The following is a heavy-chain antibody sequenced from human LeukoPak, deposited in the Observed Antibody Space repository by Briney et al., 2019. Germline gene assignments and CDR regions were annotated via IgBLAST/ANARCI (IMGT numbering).Heavy chain of an antibody. Sequence: GGSLRLSCAASGFTFSTYAMSWVRQAPGKGLEYVSAISSNGGSTYYANSVKGRFTISRDNSKNTLYLQMGSLRAEDMAVYYCARAGRDYGDYVIVYWGQGTLVTVSS. CDR3: ARAGRDYGDYVIVY. D-gene: IGHD4-17*01. CDR1: GFTFSTYA. CDR2: ISSNGGST. J-gene: IGHJ4*02. V-gene: IGHV3-64*01.